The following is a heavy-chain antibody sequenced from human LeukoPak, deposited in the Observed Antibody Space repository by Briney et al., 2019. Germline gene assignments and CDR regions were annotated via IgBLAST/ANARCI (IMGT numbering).Heavy chain of an antibody. CDR3: ARCGPKRYSSSSKWFDP. CDR2: INHSGST. D-gene: IGHD6-6*01. CDR1: GGSFSGYY. V-gene: IGHV4-34*01. Sequence: SETLSLTCAVYGGSFSGYYWSWIRQPPGKGLEWIGEINHSGSTNYNPSLKSRVTISVDTSKNQFSLKLSSVTAADTAVYYCARCGPKRYSSSSKWFDPWGQGTLVTVSS. J-gene: IGHJ5*02.